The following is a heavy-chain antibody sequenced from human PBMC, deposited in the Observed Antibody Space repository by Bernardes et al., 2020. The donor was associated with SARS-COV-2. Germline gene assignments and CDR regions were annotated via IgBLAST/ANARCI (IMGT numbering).Heavy chain of an antibody. CDR1: GYTFTSYG. J-gene: IGHJ4*02. D-gene: IGHD6-13*01. CDR2: ISAYNGNT. CDR3: AREPVAYSSSWYYFDY. Sequence: ASVKVSCKASGYTFTSYGISWVRQAPGQGLEWMGWISAYNGNTNYAQKLQGRVTMTTDTSTSTAYMELRSLRSDDTAVYYCAREPVAYSSSWYYFDYWGQGTLVTVSS. V-gene: IGHV1-18*01.